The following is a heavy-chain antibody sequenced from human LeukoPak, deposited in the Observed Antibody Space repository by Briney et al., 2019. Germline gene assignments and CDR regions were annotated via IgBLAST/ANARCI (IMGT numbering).Heavy chain of an antibody. Sequence: SETLSLTCAVYGGSFSGYYWSWIRQPPGKGPEWIGEINHSGSTNYNPSLKSRVTISVDTSKNQFSLKLSSVTAADTAVYYCARAPVESYYYGSGSYHAWFDPWGQGTLVTVSS. J-gene: IGHJ5*02. V-gene: IGHV4-34*01. CDR1: GGSFSGYY. D-gene: IGHD3-10*01. CDR2: INHSGST. CDR3: ARAPVESYYYGSGSYHAWFDP.